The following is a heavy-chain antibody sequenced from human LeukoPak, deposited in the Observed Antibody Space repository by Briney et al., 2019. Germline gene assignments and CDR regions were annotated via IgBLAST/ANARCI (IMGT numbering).Heavy chain of an antibody. Sequence: ASVKVSCKTSGYTFSEYYIYWVRQAPGQGLEWMGWINPNSGGTNYAQKFQGRVTMTRDTSISTAYMELSRLRSDDTAVYYCARGQNYDSSGYYDAFDIWGQGTMVTVSS. CDR2: INPNSGGT. J-gene: IGHJ3*02. CDR3: ARGQNYDSSGYYDAFDI. CDR1: GYTFSEYY. D-gene: IGHD3-22*01. V-gene: IGHV1-2*02.